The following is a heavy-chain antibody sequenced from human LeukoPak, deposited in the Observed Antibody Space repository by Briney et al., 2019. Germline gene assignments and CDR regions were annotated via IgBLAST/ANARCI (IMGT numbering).Heavy chain of an antibody. D-gene: IGHD3-10*01. CDR3: ARAGRFGELSFDP. CDR1: GGSISSYY. J-gene: IGHJ5*02. V-gene: IGHV4-59*01. CDR2: IYYSGST. Sequence: SETLSLTCTVSGGSISSYYWSWIRQPPGKGLEWIGYIYYSGSTNYNPSLKSRVTISVATSKNQFSLKLSSVTAADTAVYYCARAGRFGELSFDPWGQGTLVTVSS.